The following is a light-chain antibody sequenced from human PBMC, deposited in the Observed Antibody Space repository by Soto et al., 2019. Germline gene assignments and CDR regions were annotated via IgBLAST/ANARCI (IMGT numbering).Light chain of an antibody. V-gene: IGLV1-51*01. CDR2: DNN. Sequence: QSVLTQPPSVSAAPGQNVTISCSGSSSNIANNYVSWFQQLPGTAPKLLIYDNNQRLSGIPDRFSGSKSGTSATLAITGLQTGDEADYYCGTWDSSLSAYVFGTGTKVTVL. CDR3: GTWDSSLSAYV. J-gene: IGLJ1*01. CDR1: SSNIANNY.